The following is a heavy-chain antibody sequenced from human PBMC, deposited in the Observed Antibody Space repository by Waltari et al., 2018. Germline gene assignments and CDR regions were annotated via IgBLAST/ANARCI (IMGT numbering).Heavy chain of an antibody. Sequence: EVQLVESGGGLVQPGGSLRLSCAASGFTFSRYWMSWVRQAPGKGLEWVANIKQDGSEKYYVDSVKGRFTISRDNAKNSLYLQMNSLRAEDTAVYYCARDLGDFHGGDFDYWGQGTLVTVSS. D-gene: IGHD3-16*01. CDR1: GFTFSRYW. CDR3: ARDLGDFHGGDFDY. J-gene: IGHJ4*02. CDR2: IKQDGSEK. V-gene: IGHV3-7*01.